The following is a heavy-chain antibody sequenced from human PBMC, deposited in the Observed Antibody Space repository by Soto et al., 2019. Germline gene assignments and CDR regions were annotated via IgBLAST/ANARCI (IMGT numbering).Heavy chain of an antibody. CDR1: GYTFTTYY. V-gene: IGHV1-46*04. Sequence: QVQLVQSGAEVKKPGASVKVSCKASGYTFTTYYMHWVRQAPGQGLEWMGIINPSGVSTSYAQKLQGRVTMTRDTSTSIVYMELSSLRSEDTAVYYCARGGSVVVVPAAKNVMDVWGQGTTVTVSS. D-gene: IGHD2-2*01. J-gene: IGHJ6*02. CDR3: ARGGSVVVVPAAKNVMDV. CDR2: INPSGVST.